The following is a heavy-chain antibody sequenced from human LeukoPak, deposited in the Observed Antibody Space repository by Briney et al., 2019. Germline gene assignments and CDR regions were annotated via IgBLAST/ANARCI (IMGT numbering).Heavy chain of an antibody. V-gene: IGHV3-30*02. CDR3: AKRPPGSGLDY. CDR1: RFIFGNKD. CDR2: IRYDGTNK. D-gene: IGHD3-10*01. Sequence: GESLRLSCPTSRFIFGNKDMHWVRQAPSKGIEWMAFIRYDGTNKNYADSVQGRFTISRDNSKNTLYLQMTSLRVHDTALYYCAKRPPGSGLDYWGQGTLVTVSS. J-gene: IGHJ4*02.